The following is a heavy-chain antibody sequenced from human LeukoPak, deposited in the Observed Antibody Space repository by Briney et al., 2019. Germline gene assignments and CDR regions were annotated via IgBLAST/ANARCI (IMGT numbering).Heavy chain of an antibody. CDR2: INDSGST. J-gene: IGHJ6*02. V-gene: IGHV4-34*01. D-gene: IGHD3-16*01. CDR3: ARGIGKAGFGDNYYGLDV. CDR1: GGSFNGYS. Sequence: KPSETLSLTCGVSGGSFNGYSWSMIRQSPGRGLEWIGEINDSGSTKYNPSLESRVTMSIETSKKQISLKMKSVTAADTAVYFCARGIGKAGFGDNYYGLDVWGQGTMATVSS.